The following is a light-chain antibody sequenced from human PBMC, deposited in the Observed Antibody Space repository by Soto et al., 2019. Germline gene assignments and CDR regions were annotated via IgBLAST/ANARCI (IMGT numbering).Light chain of an antibody. V-gene: IGLV1-51*02. J-gene: IGLJ3*02. Sequence: QSVLTQPPSVSAAPGQKATISCSGSSSNIGNNYVTWYQQLPGTAPKVLIYENNKRPSGTPDRSSGSKSGTSATLDITGLQTGDEADYHCGTWDNSLTSHVFGGGTKLTVL. CDR2: ENN. CDR1: SSNIGNNY. CDR3: GTWDNSLTSHV.